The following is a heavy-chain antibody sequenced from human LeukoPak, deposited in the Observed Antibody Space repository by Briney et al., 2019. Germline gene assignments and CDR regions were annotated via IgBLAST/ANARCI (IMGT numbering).Heavy chain of an antibody. CDR2: ISSSSSYI. J-gene: IGHJ6*03. V-gene: IGHV3-21*01. CDR1: GFTFSSYS. D-gene: IGHD3-10*01. CDR3: ARAGYVGSGNYYYYMDV. Sequence: GGSLRLSCAASGFTFSSYSMNWVRQAPGKGLEWVPSISSSSSYIYYADSVKGRFTISRDNAKNSLYLQMNSLRAEDTAVYYCARAGYVGSGNYYYYMDVWGKGTTVTVSS.